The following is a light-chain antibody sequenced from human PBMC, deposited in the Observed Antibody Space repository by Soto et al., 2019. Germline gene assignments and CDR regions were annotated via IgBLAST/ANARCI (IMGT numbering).Light chain of an antibody. CDR1: QSVSSY. CDR3: QQRSNWLT. Sequence: EIVLTQSPATLSLSPGERATLSCRASQSVSSYLAWYQQKPGQAPRLLIYDASNSATGIPARFSGSGSGTDFTLTISSLEPEVFAVYYCQQRSNWLTFGGGTKLEIK. J-gene: IGKJ4*01. V-gene: IGKV3-11*01. CDR2: DAS.